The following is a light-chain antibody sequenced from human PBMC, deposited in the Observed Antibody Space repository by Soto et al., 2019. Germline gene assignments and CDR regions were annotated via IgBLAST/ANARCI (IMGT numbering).Light chain of an antibody. CDR1: QSVSSSY. J-gene: IGKJ3*01. CDR3: QQYGSSLFT. CDR2: GAS. Sequence: EIVLTQSPGTLSLSPGERATLSCRASQSVSSSYLAWYQQKPGQAPRLLIYGASSRATGIPDRFSGSGSGTDFTLTIRSLEPEDFAVYYCQQYGSSLFTFGPGTKVDIK. V-gene: IGKV3-20*01.